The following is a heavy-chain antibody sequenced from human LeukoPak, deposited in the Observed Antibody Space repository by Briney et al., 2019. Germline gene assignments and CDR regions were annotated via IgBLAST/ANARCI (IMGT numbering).Heavy chain of an antibody. V-gene: IGHV3-21*01. CDR2: ISSSNSYI. J-gene: IGHJ4*02. D-gene: IGHD3-22*01. CDR1: AFTFSSYS. CDR3: ARDPFTSGDYYDSSGYSGY. Sequence: PGGSLRLSCAASAFTFSSYSMNWVRQAPGKGLEWVSSISSSNSYIYYADSVKGRFTISRVNAKNSLYLQMNSLRAEDTAVYYCARDPFTSGDYYDSSGYSGYWGQGTLVTVSS.